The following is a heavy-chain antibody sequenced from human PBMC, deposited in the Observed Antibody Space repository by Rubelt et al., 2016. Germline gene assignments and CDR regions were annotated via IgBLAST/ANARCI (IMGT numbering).Heavy chain of an antibody. Sequence: GKGLEWVAVISYDGNIENYADSVRGRFTISRDQSKNTLYLQMSSLRNDDTAVYYCARTYYYDSSGYYQSYYFDYWGQGTLVTVSS. CDR3: ARTYYYDSSGYYQSYYFDY. J-gene: IGHJ4*02. CDR2: ISYDGNIE. V-gene: IGHV3-30*04. D-gene: IGHD3-22*01.